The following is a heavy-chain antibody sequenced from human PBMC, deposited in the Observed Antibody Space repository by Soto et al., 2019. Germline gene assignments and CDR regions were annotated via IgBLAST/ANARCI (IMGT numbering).Heavy chain of an antibody. Sequence: GGSLRLSCAASGFSFSSFAMNWVRQAPGKGLEWVSIISGSADSTFYADSVKGRFTISRDNSKSTLYLQINSLRAEDTAVYYCATAGGAMVNAMSVCGMDVWGQGTMVTVSS. CDR1: GFSFSSFA. CDR3: ATAGGAMVNAMSVCGMDV. D-gene: IGHD2-8*01. V-gene: IGHV3-23*01. CDR2: ISGSADST. J-gene: IGHJ6*02.